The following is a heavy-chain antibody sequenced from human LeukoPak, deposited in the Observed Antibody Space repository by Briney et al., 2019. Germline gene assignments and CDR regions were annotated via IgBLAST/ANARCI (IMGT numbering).Heavy chain of an antibody. CDR2: ISYDGGNK. Sequence: GGSPRLSCAASRFTFSSYAMHWVRQAPGRGLEWVAVISYDGGNKYYADSVKGRFTISRDNSKNTLYLQMNSLRAEDTAVYYCARPIVAVTVYYYYYGMDVWGQGTTVTVSS. V-gene: IGHV3-30-3*01. J-gene: IGHJ6*02. CDR1: RFTFSSYA. CDR3: ARPIVAVTVYYYYYGMDV. D-gene: IGHD6-13*01.